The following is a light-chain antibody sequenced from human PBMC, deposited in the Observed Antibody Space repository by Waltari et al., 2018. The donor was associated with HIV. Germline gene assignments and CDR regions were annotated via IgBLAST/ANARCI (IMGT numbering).Light chain of an antibody. Sequence: SSELTQDPAVSVALGQTVRITCQGDSLRIYYASWYQQKPGQAPVLVIYGKNNRPSGIPDRFSDSSSGNTASLTSTGAQAEDEADYYCNSRDSSGNHVVFGGGTRLTVL. CDR1: SLRIYY. CDR3: NSRDSSGNHVV. J-gene: IGLJ2*01. CDR2: GKN. V-gene: IGLV3-19*01.